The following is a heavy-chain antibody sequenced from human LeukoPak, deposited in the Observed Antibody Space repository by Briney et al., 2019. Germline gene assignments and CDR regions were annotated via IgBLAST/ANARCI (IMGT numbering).Heavy chain of an antibody. CDR3: ARDFGVGTTMDY. CDR1: GFTFSSYW. J-gene: IGHJ4*02. Sequence: GGALRLSCAASGFTFSSYWMHWVRQAPGKGLVWVSRINSDGSSTSDADSVKGRFTISRDNAKNTLYLQMNSLRAEDTAVYYCARDFGVGTTMDYWGQGTLVTVSS. CDR2: INSDGSST. D-gene: IGHD3-3*01. V-gene: IGHV3-74*01.